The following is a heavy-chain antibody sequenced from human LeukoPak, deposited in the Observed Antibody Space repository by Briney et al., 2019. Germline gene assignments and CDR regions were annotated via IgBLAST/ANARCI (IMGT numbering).Heavy chain of an antibody. CDR1: GFTFSSYY. Sequence: GGSLRLSSAASGFTFSSYYMNWVRQAPGKGLEWVSYISSSSSTIYYADSVKGRFTISRDNAKNSLYLQMNSLRAEDTAVYYCTNYGVYTGYYFMDVWGKGTTVTVSS. V-gene: IGHV3-48*01. CDR3: TNYGVYTGYYFMDV. J-gene: IGHJ6*03. CDR2: ISSSSSTI. D-gene: IGHD4-17*01.